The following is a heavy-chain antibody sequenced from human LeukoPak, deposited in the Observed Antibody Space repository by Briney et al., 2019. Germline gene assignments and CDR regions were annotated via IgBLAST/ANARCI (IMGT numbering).Heavy chain of an antibody. D-gene: IGHD3-22*01. CDR1: GYSISTGYY. Sequence: SETLSLTCAVSGYSISTGYYWGWIRQPPGKGLEWIGSVYHSGSTYYNPSLKSRVTISVDTSKNQFSLKLSSLTAADTAVYYCARADYYDSSGCGYWGQGTLVTVSS. CDR3: ARADYYDSSGCGY. V-gene: IGHV4-38-2*01. J-gene: IGHJ4*02. CDR2: VYHSGST.